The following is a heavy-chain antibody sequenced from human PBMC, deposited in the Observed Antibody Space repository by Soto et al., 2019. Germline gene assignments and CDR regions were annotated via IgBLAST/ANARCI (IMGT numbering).Heavy chain of an antibody. J-gene: IGHJ5*02. D-gene: IGHD3-3*01. CDR3: ARVEFGVGGGWFDP. CDR2: ISAYNGNT. Sequence: ASVKVSCKASGYTFTSYGISWVRQAPGQGLEWMGWISAYNGNTNYAQKLQGRGTMNTDTSTSTAYMELRSLRSDGTAVYFCARVEFGVGGGWFDPWGQGTLVTVSS. V-gene: IGHV1-18*04. CDR1: GYTFTSYG.